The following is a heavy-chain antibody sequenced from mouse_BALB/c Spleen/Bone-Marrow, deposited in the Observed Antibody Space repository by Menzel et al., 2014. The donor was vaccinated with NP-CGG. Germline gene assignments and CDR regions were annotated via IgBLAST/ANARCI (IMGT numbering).Heavy chain of an antibody. V-gene: IGHV4-1*02. D-gene: IGHD1-2*01. CDR2: INPDSSTI. CDR3: ARPGYYGYQDV. J-gene: IGHJ1*01. CDR1: GFDFSRYW. Sequence: VQLKQSGGGLVQPGGSLKLSCAASGFDFSRYWMTWVRQAPGKGLEWIGEINPDSSTINYTPSLKDKFIISRDNAKNTLYLQMSKVRSEDTALYYCARPGYYGYQDVWGAGTTVTVSS.